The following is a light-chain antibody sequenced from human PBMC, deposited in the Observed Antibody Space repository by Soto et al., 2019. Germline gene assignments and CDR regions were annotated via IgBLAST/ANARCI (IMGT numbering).Light chain of an antibody. J-gene: IGKJ1*01. V-gene: IGKV3-20*01. CDR1: QSVSSSY. Sequence: EIVLTQSPGTLSLSPGERATLSCRASQSVSSSYLAWYQQKPGQAPRLLIYDTSSRATGIPDRFSGSKSGTDFTLTISRLEPEAFAVYYCQQYGNSPTFGQGTKVEIK. CDR2: DTS. CDR3: QQYGNSPT.